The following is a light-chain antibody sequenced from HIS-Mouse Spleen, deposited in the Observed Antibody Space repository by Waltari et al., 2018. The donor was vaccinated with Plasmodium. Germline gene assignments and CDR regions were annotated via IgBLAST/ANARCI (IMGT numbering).Light chain of an antibody. Sequence: DIQMTQSHSTLSASVGDRVTSTCRASQSLSSWLAWYQQKPGKAPKLLIYKASSLESGVPSRFSGSGSGTEFTLTISSLQPDDFATYYCQQYNSYWTFGQGTKVEIK. CDR3: QQYNSYWT. CDR2: KAS. CDR1: QSLSSW. V-gene: IGKV1-5*03. J-gene: IGKJ1*01.